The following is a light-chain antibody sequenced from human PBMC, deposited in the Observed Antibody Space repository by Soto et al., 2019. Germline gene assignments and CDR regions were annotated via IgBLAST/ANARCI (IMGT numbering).Light chain of an antibody. V-gene: IGLV2-14*03. J-gene: IGLJ1*01. CDR2: DVS. CDR1: SSDVGSFNY. CDR3: NSYTTSTTYV. Sequence: QSALTQPASVSGSPGQSITISCTGTSSDVGSFNYVSWYQQHPGKAPKLMIYDVSTRPSGVSNRFSGSKSGNTASLTISGLQAQDEAEYYCNSYTTSTTYVFGTGTKGTVL.